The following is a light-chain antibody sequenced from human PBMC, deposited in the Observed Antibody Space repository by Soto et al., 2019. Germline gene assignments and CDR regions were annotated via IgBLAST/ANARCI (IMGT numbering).Light chain of an antibody. CDR2: DVT. V-gene: IGLV2-14*01. CDR3: SSHTSSNTLV. J-gene: IGLJ1*01. Sequence: QSVLTQPPYVSGSPGQSITISCTGTSSDFGDYNYVSWYQQHPGKAPKLMIYDVTNRPSGVSSRFSGSKSGNTASLTISGIQAEDEADYYCSSHTSSNTLVFGIGTKVTVL. CDR1: SSDFGDYNY.